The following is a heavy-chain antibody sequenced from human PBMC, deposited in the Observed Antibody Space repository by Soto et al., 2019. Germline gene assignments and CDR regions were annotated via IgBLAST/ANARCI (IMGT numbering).Heavy chain of an antibody. Sequence: ASVKVSCKASGYTFTSYGISWVRQAPGQGLEWMGWISAYNGNTNYAQKLQGRVTMTTDTSTSTAYMELRSLRSDDTAVYYCARDHYLFPSEVEDYDSSGYYYYYYGMDVWGQGTTVTVSS. V-gene: IGHV1-18*01. J-gene: IGHJ6*02. D-gene: IGHD3-22*01. CDR1: GYTFTSYG. CDR2: ISAYNGNT. CDR3: ARDHYLFPSEVEDYDSSGYYYYYYGMDV.